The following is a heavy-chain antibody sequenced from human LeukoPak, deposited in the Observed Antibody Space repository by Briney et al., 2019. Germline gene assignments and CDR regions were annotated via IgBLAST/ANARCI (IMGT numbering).Heavy chain of an antibody. V-gene: IGHV4-59*01. J-gene: IGHJ4*02. D-gene: IGHD3-10*01. Sequence: SETLSLTCTVSGGSISSCHWSWVRQPPGKGLEWIGYVYYTGSTKYSPSLKSRLTISLDTSMNQFSLKLSSVTAADTAVYYCASLDSGKFDYWGQGTLVTVSS. CDR2: VYYTGST. CDR3: ASLDSGKFDY. CDR1: GGSISSCH.